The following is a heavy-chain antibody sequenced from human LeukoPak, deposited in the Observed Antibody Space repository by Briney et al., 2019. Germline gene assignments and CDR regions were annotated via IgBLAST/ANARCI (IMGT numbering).Heavy chain of an antibody. Sequence: VASVKVSCKASGYTFTSYYMHWVRQAPGQGLEWMGIINPRGGSASSAQKFQGRVTLTRDTSTSTVYMELNSLRSEDTAVYYCARDYHGSGSLTTFDYWGQGTLVTVSS. CDR1: GYTFTSYY. D-gene: IGHD3-10*01. CDR2: INPRGGSA. J-gene: IGHJ4*02. V-gene: IGHV1-46*01. CDR3: ARDYHGSGSLTTFDY.